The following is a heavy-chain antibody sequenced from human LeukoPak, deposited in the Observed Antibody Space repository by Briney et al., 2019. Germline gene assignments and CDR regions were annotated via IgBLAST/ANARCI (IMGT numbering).Heavy chain of an antibody. V-gene: IGHV1-2*02. CDR2: INPNSGGT. J-gene: IGHJ4*02. CDR1: GYTLTGYY. D-gene: IGHD2-15*01. CDR3: ARDRTTSRYCSGGSCYSAWTDFDY. Sequence: ASLKASCKASGYTLTGYYMHWVRQAPGQGLEGRGWINPNSGGTNYAQKFQGRVTMTRDTSISTAYMELSRLRSDDTAVYYCARDRTTSRYCSGGSCYSAWTDFDYWGQGTLVTVSS.